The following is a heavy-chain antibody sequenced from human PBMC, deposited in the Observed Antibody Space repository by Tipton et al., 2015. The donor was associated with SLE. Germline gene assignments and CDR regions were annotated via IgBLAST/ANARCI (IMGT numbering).Heavy chain of an antibody. CDR1: GGSISSGGYY. Sequence: TLSLTCTVSGGSISSGGYYWSWIRQHPGKGLEWIGYIYYSGSTHYNPSLKSRVTISVDTSKNQFSLKLSSVTAADTAMYYCASSDRVAAANYWGQGTLVTVSS. V-gene: IGHV4-31*03. CDR3: ASSDRVAAANY. J-gene: IGHJ4*02. CDR2: IYYSGST. D-gene: IGHD6-13*01.